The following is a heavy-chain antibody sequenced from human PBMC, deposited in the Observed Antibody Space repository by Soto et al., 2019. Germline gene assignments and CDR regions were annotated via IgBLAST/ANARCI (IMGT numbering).Heavy chain of an antibody. CDR2: INGSEK. CDR1: GFTLSSYA. J-gene: IGHJ3*01. V-gene: IGHV3-7*03. Sequence: GGSLRLSCVVSGFTLSSYALSWVRQAPGKGLEWVSDINGSEKYFVDSVKGRFTISRDNVKKLLYLQMNSLRADDTAVYYCARGGDYGGRRDAFDVWRQGTMVTVSS. D-gene: IGHD4-17*01. CDR3: ARGGDYGGRRDAFDV.